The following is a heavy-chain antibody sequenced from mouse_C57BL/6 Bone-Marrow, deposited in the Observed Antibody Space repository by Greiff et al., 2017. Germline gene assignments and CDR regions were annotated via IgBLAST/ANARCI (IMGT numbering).Heavy chain of an antibody. J-gene: IGHJ4*01. CDR3: ARSGDYDENYYAMDY. CDR2: IDPSDSYT. Sequence: ASVKLSCKASGYTFTSYWMHWVKQRPGQGLEWIGEIDPSDSYTNYNQKFKGKSTLTVDKSSSTAYMQLSSLTSEDSAVYYCARSGDYDENYYAMDYWGQGTSVTVSS. V-gene: IGHV1-69*01. D-gene: IGHD2-4*01. CDR1: GYTFTSYW.